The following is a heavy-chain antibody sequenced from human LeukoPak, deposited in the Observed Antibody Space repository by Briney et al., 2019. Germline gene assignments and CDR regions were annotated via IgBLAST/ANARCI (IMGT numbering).Heavy chain of an antibody. CDR1: GFTFSSYW. CDR3: ASSLGPDY. CDR2: INPDGSST. D-gene: IGHD3-16*01. J-gene: IGHJ4*02. Sequence: GGSLRLSCAASGFTFSSYWMHWVRQSPGKGLVWVSHINPDGSSTTYADSVKGRFTISRDNAKNTLYLQMNSLRAEDTAVYYCASSLGPDYWGLGTLVSVSS. V-gene: IGHV3-74*01.